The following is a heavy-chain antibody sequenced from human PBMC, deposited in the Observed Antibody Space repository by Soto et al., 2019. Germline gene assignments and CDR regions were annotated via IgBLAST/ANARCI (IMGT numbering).Heavy chain of an antibody. CDR3: ARHKAFYYDNSGA. CDR2: IDPSDSYT. V-gene: IGHV5-10-1*01. J-gene: IGHJ5*02. Sequence: PGESLKISGKGAGYSFTIYCISWVLQMRGKGLEWMGRIDPSDSYTNYSPSFQGHVTMSADKSINTAYLQWSSLKASDSAMYYCARHKAFYYDNSGAWGQGSLVTVSS. D-gene: IGHD3-22*01. CDR1: GYSFTIYC.